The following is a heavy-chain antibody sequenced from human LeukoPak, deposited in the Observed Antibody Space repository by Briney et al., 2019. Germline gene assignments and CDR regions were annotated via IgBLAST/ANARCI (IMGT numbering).Heavy chain of an antibody. V-gene: IGHV4-30-2*01. CDR2: VHHSGSS. J-gene: IGHJ4*02. CDR3: ARDGHGFNGGGGF. D-gene: IGHD6-25*01. CDR1: GDSISSGGYY. Sequence: SETLSLTCTVSGDSISSGGYYWSWIRQPPGKGLEWIGYVHHSGSSFYNPSLKSRVTMSVDRSKNQFSLKLTFVTAADTAVYYCARDGHGFNGGGGFWGQGTLVTVSS.